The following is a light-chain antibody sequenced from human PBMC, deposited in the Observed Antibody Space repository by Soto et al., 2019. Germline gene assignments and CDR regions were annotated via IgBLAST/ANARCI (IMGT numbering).Light chain of an antibody. CDR3: SSYAGNYIYV. Sequence: QSALTQPRSVSGSPGQSVTISCTRTSSDIGPYDHVAWYQQHPGKAPKLIIFAVSKRPSGVPDRFSGSKSGNTASLTISGLQAEDEADYYCSSYAGNYIYVFATGTKLTVL. J-gene: IGLJ1*01. CDR2: AVS. CDR1: SSDIGPYDH. V-gene: IGLV2-11*01.